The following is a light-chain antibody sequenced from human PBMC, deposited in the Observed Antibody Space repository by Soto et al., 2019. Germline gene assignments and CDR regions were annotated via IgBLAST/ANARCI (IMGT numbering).Light chain of an antibody. Sequence: EVVMTQSPATLSVSPGERATLSCRASQSIRSDVAWYQQKPGQAPRLLIHGASTRATGIPARFSGSASGTEFTLTSSSLESGDFALYYCQYYNNWYTFGQGTKLEI. CDR2: GAS. V-gene: IGKV3D-15*01. J-gene: IGKJ2*01. CDR1: QSIRSD. CDR3: QYYNNWYT.